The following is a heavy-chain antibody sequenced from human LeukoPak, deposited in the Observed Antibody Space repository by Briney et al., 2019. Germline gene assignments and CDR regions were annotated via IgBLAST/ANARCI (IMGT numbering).Heavy chain of an antibody. V-gene: IGHV5-51*01. Sequence: KVSCKGSGYSFTSYWIDWVRQMPGKGLAWMGIIYPGDSDTRYSPSFQGQVTISADKSISTAYLQWSSLKASDTAMYYCARRGDGYRDPAPFDYWGQGTLVTVSS. CDR1: GYSFTSYW. CDR3: ARRGDGYRDPAPFDY. D-gene: IGHD5-24*01. CDR2: IYPGDSDT. J-gene: IGHJ4*02.